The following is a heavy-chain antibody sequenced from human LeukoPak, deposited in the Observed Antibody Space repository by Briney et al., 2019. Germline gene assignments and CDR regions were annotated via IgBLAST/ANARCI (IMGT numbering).Heavy chain of an antibody. Sequence: ASVKVSCKASGYSFTSHYMHWVRQAPGQGLEWMGWINPNSGGTNYAQKFQGRVTMTRDTSISTAYMELSRLRSDDTAVYYCARDRGGWYVLNWFDPWGQGTLVTVSS. J-gene: IGHJ5*02. CDR3: ARDRGGWYVLNWFDP. CDR1: GYSFTSHY. CDR2: INPNSGGT. V-gene: IGHV1-2*02. D-gene: IGHD6-19*01.